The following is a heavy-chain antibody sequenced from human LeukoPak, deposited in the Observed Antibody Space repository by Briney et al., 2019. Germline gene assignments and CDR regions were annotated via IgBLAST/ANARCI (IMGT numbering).Heavy chain of an antibody. CDR2: IYYSGST. CDR1: GGSISSYY. Sequence: SETLSLTCTVSGGSISSYYWSWIRQPPGKGLEWIGYIYYSGSTNYNPSPKSRVTISVDTSKNQFSLKLSSVTAADTAVYYCARSAMYYDILTGYYPSRLWYNWFDPWGQGTLVTVSS. V-gene: IGHV4-59*12. J-gene: IGHJ5*02. CDR3: ARSAMYYDILTGYYPSRLWYNWFDP. D-gene: IGHD3-9*01.